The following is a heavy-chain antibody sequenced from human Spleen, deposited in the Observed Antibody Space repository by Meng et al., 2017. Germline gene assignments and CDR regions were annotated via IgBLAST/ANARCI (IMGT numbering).Heavy chain of an antibody. CDR3: ARGPTTMAHDFDY. Sequence: QLQLQESGAGLLKPSETLSLTCVVSGGSFSDYYWSWIRQPPGKGLEWIGEINHSGSTNYNPSLESRATISVDTSQNNLSLKLSSVTAADSAVYYCARGPTTMAHDFDYWGQGTLVTVSS. V-gene: IGHV4-34*01. CDR1: GGSFSDYY. CDR2: INHSGST. J-gene: IGHJ4*02. D-gene: IGHD4-11*01.